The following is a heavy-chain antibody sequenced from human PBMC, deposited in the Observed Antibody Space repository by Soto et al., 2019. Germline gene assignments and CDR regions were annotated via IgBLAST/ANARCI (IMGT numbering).Heavy chain of an antibody. Sequence: PGGSLRLSCAASGFTVSSNYMSWVRQAPGKGLEWVSVIYSGGSTYYADSVKGRFTISRDNSKNTLYLQMNSLRAEDTAVYYCARQRIELEQGFDPWGQGTLVTVSS. CDR1: GFTVSSNY. J-gene: IGHJ5*02. V-gene: IGHV3-66*04. D-gene: IGHD1-1*01. CDR3: ARQRIELEQGFDP. CDR2: IYSGGST.